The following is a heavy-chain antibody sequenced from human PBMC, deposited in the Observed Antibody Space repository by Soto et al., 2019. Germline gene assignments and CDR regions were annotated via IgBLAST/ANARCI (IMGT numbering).Heavy chain of an antibody. CDR1: GGSISSYY. D-gene: IGHD2-21*02. Sequence: KSSETLSLTCTVSGGSISSYYWSWIRQPPGKGLEWSGYIYYSGSTNYNPSLKSRVTISVDTSKNQFSLKRSSVTAADTAVYYCARGALCRGDCYSYFDYWGQGTLVTVSS. CDR2: IYYSGST. J-gene: IGHJ4*02. CDR3: ARGALCRGDCYSYFDY. V-gene: IGHV4-59*01.